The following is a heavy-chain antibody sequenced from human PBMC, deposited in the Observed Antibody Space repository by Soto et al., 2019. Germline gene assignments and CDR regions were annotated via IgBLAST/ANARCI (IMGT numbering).Heavy chain of an antibody. J-gene: IGHJ6*02. CDR1: GYTFTSYF. V-gene: IGHV1-46*01. D-gene: IGHD2-2*01. Sequence: ASVKVSSKASGYTFTSYFIHWVRQAPGQGLEWMGIINPSDRSTSYARRFQGRVTMTRDTSTSTVYMELSSLRSDDTAVYYCARDTTPYYYYGMDVWGQGTTVTVSS. CDR2: INPSDRST. CDR3: ARDTTPYYYYGMDV.